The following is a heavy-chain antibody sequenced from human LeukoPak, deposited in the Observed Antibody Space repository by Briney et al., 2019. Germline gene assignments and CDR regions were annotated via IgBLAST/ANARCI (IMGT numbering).Heavy chain of an antibody. V-gene: IGHV3-21*01. J-gene: IGHJ4*02. D-gene: IGHD6-19*01. CDR1: GFTFSNYY. Sequence: GGSLRLSCAASGFTFSNYYMNWVRQAPGKGLEWVSSISSGSSYIYFADSLKGRFTISRDNAKNSLYLQMNSLRAEDTAVYYCATGVRGYNSALDYWGQGTLVTVSP. CDR2: ISSGSSYI. CDR3: ATGVRGYNSALDY.